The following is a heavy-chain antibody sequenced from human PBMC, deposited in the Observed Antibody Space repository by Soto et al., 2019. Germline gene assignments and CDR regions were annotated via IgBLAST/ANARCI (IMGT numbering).Heavy chain of an antibody. CDR1: GFTFSSYG. D-gene: IGHD4-17*01. V-gene: IGHV3-33*01. CDR2: IWYDGSNK. CDR3: ARDTVPAAFDI. Sequence: GGSLRLSCAASGFTFSSYGMHWVRQAPGKGLEWVAVIWYDGSNKYYADSVKGRFTISRDNSKNTLYLQMNSLRAEDTAVYYCARDTVPAAFDIWGQGTMVTVSS. J-gene: IGHJ3*02.